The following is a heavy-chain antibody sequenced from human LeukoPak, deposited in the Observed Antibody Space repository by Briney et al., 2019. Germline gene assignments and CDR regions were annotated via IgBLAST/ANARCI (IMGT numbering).Heavy chain of an antibody. CDR2: ISGSGGST. CDR3: AKLSGDYVQGLFDY. V-gene: IGHV3-23*01. Sequence: GGSLRLSCAASGFTFSSYAMSWVRQAPGKGLEWVSAISGSGGSTYYADSVKGRFTISRDNSKNTLYLQMNSLRAEDTTVYYCAKLSGDYVQGLFDYWGQGTLVTVSS. J-gene: IGHJ4*02. D-gene: IGHD4-17*01. CDR1: GFTFSSYA.